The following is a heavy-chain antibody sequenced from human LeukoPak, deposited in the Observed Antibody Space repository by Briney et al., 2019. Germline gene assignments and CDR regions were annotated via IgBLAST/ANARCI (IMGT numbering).Heavy chain of an antibody. CDR3: ARDFNEQTGYSSGWFDY. D-gene: IGHD6-19*01. J-gene: IGHJ4*02. CDR2: INPNSGGT. V-gene: IGHV1-2*06. Sequence: GASVKVSCKASGYTFTGYYMHWVRQAPGQGLEWMGRINPNSGGTNYAQKFQGRVTMTRDTSISTAYMELSRLRSDDTAVYYCARDFNEQTGYSSGWFDYWGQGTLVTVSS. CDR1: GYTFTGYY.